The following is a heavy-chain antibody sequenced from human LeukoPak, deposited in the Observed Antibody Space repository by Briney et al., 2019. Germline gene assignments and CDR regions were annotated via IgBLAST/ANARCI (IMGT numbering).Heavy chain of an antibody. D-gene: IGHD3-9*01. V-gene: IGHV5-10-1*01. CDR2: IDPSDSYT. CDR3: VRIGDILTGYYWFDP. CDR1: GYSFTSYW. Sequence: GESLKISCKGSGYSFTSYWISWVRQMPGKGLVWMGRIDPSDSYTNYSPSFQGHVTISADKSISTAYLQWSSLKASDTAMYYCVRIGDILTGYYWFDPWGQGTLVTVSS. J-gene: IGHJ5*02.